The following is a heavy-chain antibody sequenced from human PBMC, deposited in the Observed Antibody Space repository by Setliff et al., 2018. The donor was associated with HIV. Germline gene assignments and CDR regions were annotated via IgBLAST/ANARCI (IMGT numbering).Heavy chain of an antibody. V-gene: IGHV1-18*01. D-gene: IGHD3-9*01. CDR3: ARDHYDILTGYYRDYYYMDV. CDR2: ISAYSGNT. Sequence: WASVKVSCKASGYTFTSYGISWVRQAPGQGLEWMGWISAYSGNTNYAQKFQGRVTMTTDTSTSTAYMELRSLRSDDTAVYYCARDHYDILTGYYRDYYYMDVWG. J-gene: IGHJ6*03. CDR1: GYTFTSYG.